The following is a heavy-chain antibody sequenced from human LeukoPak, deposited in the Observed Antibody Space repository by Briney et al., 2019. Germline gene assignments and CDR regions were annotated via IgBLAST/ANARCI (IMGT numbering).Heavy chain of an antibody. Sequence: SETLSLTCAVDGGSLSGYYWSWIRQPPGKGLEWIGEVNHSGSTNYNPSLKSRVTISVDTSKNQFSLKLSSVTAADTAVYYCTRGSIAYYYMDVWGKGTTVTISS. J-gene: IGHJ6*03. CDR2: VNHSGST. V-gene: IGHV4-34*01. CDR3: TRGSIAYYYMDV. D-gene: IGHD3-22*01. CDR1: GGSLSGYY.